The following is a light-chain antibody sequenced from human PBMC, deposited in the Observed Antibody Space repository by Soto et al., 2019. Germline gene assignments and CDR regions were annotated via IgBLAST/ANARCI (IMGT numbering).Light chain of an antibody. CDR1: SSDVGSYYP. J-gene: IGLJ1*01. V-gene: IGLV2-23*02. Sequence: QSALTQPASMSGSARQSITISCTGTSSDVGSYYPVSWFQQHPGKAPKLIIYEVNKRPSGVSDRFSGSKSGNTASLTISGLQAADEAEYYCCSYAGDTTFFVFGTGTKVTVL. CDR2: EVN. CDR3: CSYAGDTTFFV.